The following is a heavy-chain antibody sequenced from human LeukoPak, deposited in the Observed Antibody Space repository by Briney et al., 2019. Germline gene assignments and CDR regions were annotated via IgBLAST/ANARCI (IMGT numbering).Heavy chain of an antibody. CDR1: GFTFDDYA. V-gene: IGHV3-43*02. Sequence: PGGSLRLSCAASGFTFDDYAMHWVRQAPGKGLEWVSLISGDGGSTYYADSVKGRFTISRDNSKNSLYLQMNSLRTEDTALYYCATEGIAVAGGAFDIWGQGTMVTVSS. D-gene: IGHD6-19*01. CDR2: ISGDGGST. J-gene: IGHJ3*02. CDR3: ATEGIAVAGGAFDI.